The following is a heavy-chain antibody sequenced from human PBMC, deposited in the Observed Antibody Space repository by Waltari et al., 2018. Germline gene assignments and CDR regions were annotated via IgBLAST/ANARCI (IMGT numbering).Heavy chain of an antibody. D-gene: IGHD6-13*01. CDR3: AKGAGEGIAAAGYWYFDL. CDR1: GFTFSSYA. J-gene: IGHJ2*01. Sequence: EVQLLESGGGLVQPGGSLRLSCAASGFTFSSYAMSWVRQAPGQGLEWVSAISGSGGSTYYADSVKGRFTISRDNSKNTLYLQMNSLRAEDTAVYYCAKGAGEGIAAAGYWYFDLWGRGTLVTVSS. V-gene: IGHV3-23*01. CDR2: ISGSGGST.